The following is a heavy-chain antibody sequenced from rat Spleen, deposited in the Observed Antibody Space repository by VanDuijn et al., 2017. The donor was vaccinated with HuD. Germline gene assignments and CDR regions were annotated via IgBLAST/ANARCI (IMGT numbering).Heavy chain of an antibody. CDR3: TRGTYYRH. CDR2: IKAKSNNYAT. V-gene: IGHV6-6*01. Sequence: EVQVLESGGGLVQPGNSLKLSCATSGFTFSTAWMYWYRQFPEKRLEWVARIKAKSNNYATDYTESVRGRFTISRDNAKSTLYLQMNILRSEDTATYYCTRGTYYRHWGQGVMVTVSS. J-gene: IGHJ2*01. D-gene: IGHD1-12*01. CDR1: GFTFSTAW.